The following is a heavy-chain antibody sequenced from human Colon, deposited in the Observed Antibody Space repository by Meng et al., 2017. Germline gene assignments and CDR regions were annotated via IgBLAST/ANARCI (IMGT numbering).Heavy chain of an antibody. D-gene: IGHD3/OR15-3a*01. CDR2: ISSSGKNI. V-gene: IGHV3-11*01. CDR1: GFTFSDYY. Sequence: GESLKISCAASGFTFSDYYMTWIRQAPGKGLEWVSHISSSGKNIDYADSVKGRFTISRDNANNSLYLQMDSLTADDTAIYYCARDHGTGLDYWGQGALVTVFS. CDR3: ARDHGTGLDY. J-gene: IGHJ4*02.